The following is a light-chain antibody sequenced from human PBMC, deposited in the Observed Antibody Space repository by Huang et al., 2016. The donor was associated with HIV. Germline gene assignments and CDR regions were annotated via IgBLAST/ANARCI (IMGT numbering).Light chain of an antibody. CDR2: DVS. CDR3: QQYDEWPPWS. Sequence: EIVMTQSPPTLSASPGERATLSCRASQSVKRLAWYQQRPGQAPKFLVYDVSSIATGTPARVSGSGSGTYFTLTINTLQYEDFALYYCQQYDEWPPWSFGQGTRVDMK. V-gene: IGKV3-15*01. CDR1: QSVKR. J-gene: IGKJ1*01.